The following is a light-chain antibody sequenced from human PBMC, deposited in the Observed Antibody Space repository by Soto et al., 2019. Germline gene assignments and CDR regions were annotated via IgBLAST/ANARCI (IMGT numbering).Light chain of an antibody. CDR2: GVS. J-gene: IGKJ1*01. CDR3: QQARSFPWT. CDR1: QGLSSW. V-gene: IGKV1-12*01. Sequence: DIQLTQSPSSVAASVGDTVTITCRASQGLSSWLAWYQHKPGKAPKLLIFGVSNLQSGVPSRFSGSASGTDFTLTINSLQPEDFATYHCQQARSFPWTFGHGTRVEIK.